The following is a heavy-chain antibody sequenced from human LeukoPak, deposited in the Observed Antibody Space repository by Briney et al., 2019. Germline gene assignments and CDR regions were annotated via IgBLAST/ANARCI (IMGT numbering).Heavy chain of an antibody. CDR2: ISPTGSTT. Sequence: GSLRLSCAASGFSFSGHWMHWARQLPGKGLVWVSRISPTGSTTSYADSVKGRFTVSRDNAKNSLYLQMNSLRAEDTAVYYCARDHRYYGSGSYIPFGYWGQGTLVTVSS. CDR3: ARDHRYYGSGSYIPFGY. CDR1: GFSFSGHW. J-gene: IGHJ4*02. D-gene: IGHD3-10*01. V-gene: IGHV3-74*01.